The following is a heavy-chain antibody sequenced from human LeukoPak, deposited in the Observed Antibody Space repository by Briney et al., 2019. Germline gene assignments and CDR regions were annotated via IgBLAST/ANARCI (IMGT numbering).Heavy chain of an antibody. V-gene: IGHV3-7*03. J-gene: IGHJ4*02. CDR2: IKQDGSEK. Sequence: GGSLRLSCAASGFTFSSYWMSWVRQAPGKGLEWGANIKQDGSEKYYVDSVKGRFTISRDNAKNSLYLQMNSLRAEDTAVYYCAKGYSYGRFDYWGQGTLVTVSS. CDR3: AKGYSYGRFDY. CDR1: GFTFSSYW. D-gene: IGHD5-18*01.